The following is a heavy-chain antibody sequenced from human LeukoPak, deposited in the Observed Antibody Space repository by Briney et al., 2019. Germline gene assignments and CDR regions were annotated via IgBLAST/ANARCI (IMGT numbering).Heavy chain of an antibody. Sequence: GGSLRLSCAASGFTFSSYEMNWVRQAPGKGLEWVSYISSSGSTIYYADSVKGRFTISSDNAKNSLYLQTNSLRAEDTAVYYCARDRLWFGELLPFDYWGQGTLVTVSS. CDR2: ISSSGSTI. J-gene: IGHJ4*02. D-gene: IGHD3-10*01. V-gene: IGHV3-48*03. CDR3: ARDRLWFGELLPFDY. CDR1: GFTFSSYE.